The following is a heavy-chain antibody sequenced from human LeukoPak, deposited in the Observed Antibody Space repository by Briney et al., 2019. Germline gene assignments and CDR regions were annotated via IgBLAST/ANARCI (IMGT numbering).Heavy chain of an antibody. V-gene: IGHV4-4*07. D-gene: IGHD2-2*01. Sequence: PSETLSLICTVSGGSIVSHYWNWIRQPAGRGLEWIGRFYASGTTNTSPSLKSRVTMSVDTSKNQFSLKLSSVTAADTAVYYCARSKAHLSTSWYGTWFDPWGQGTLVTVSS. J-gene: IGHJ5*02. CDR3: ARSKAHLSTSWYGTWFDP. CDR1: GGSIVSHY. CDR2: FYASGTT.